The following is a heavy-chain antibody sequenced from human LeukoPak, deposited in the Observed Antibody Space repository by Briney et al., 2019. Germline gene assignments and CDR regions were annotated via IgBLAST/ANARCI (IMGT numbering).Heavy chain of an antibody. D-gene: IGHD5-12*01. CDR3: ARDLPGAPYGGYDY. V-gene: IGHV1-2*02. Sequence: ASVKVSCKASGYTFTGYYMHWVRQAPGQGLEWMGWINCNTGGTNYAQRFQGRVTMTRDTSISTAYMELSRLTSDDTAMYYCARDLPGAPYGGYDYWGQGTLVTVSS. CDR1: GYTFTGYY. J-gene: IGHJ4*02. CDR2: INCNTGGT.